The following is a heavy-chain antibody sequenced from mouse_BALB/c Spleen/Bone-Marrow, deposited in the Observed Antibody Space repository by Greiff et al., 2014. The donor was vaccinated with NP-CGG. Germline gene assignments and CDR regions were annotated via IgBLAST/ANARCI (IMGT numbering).Heavy chain of an antibody. Sequence: VQLQQSGAELVKPGASVKMSCKASGYTFTSYWMHWVKQRPGQGLEWIGAIDPSDNXXXXXXXXXXKAXLTVDTSSSTAYMQLSSLTSEDSAVYYCTNLGTYWGQGTLVTVSA. CDR1: GYTFTSYW. CDR2: IDPSDNXX. CDR3: TNLGTY. D-gene: IGHD2-14*01. V-gene: IGHV1S127*01. J-gene: IGHJ3*01.